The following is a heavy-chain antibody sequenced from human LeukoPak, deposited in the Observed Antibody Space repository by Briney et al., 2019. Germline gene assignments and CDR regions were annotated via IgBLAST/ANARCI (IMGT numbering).Heavy chain of an antibody. CDR2: TYSDGTT. J-gene: IGHJ3*02. CDR1: GFTFSSYS. CDR3: AKEKRNLRGARDAFDI. D-gene: IGHD1-26*01. Sequence: GGSLRLSCEASGFTFSSYSMNWVRQAPGKGLEWVSVTYSDGTTYYADSVKGRFTISRDNSKNTLDLQMDSLRAEDTATYYCAKEKRNLRGARDAFDIWGQGTMVTVSA. V-gene: IGHV3-53*01.